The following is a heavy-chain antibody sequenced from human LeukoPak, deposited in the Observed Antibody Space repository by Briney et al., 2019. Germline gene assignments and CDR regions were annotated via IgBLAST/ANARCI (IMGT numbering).Heavy chain of an antibody. D-gene: IGHD5-18*01. CDR3: ARSIQLDYYYYYMDV. CDR1: GGTCSSYA. Sequence: SVKVSCKASGGTCSSYAISWVRQAPGQGLEWMGGIIPIFGTANYAQKFQGRVTITADESTSTAYMELSSLRSEDTAVYYCARSIQLDYYYYYMDVWGKGTTVTVSS. CDR2: IIPIFGTA. V-gene: IGHV1-69*13. J-gene: IGHJ6*03.